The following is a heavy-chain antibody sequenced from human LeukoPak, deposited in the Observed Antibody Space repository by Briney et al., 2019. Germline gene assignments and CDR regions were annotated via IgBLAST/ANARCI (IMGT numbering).Heavy chain of an antibody. CDR1: GGSISSSRYY. D-gene: IGHD1-26*01. V-gene: IGHV4-39*01. J-gene: IGHJ4*02. CDR3: ARHGASGSYLYYFDY. Sequence: SETLSLTCTVSGGSISSSRYYWGWIRQPPGKGLDWIGSISYSGSTYYNSSLKSRLTISVDTSKNQFSLKLSSVTAADTAVYFCARHGASGSYLYYFDYWGQGTLVTVSS. CDR2: ISYSGST.